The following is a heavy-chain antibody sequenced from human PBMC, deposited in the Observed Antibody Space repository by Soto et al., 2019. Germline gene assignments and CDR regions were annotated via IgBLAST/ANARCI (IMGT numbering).Heavy chain of an antibody. CDR3: VRENYYYGMDV. Sequence: DVQLVESGGTLVQPGGSLKLSCAASGFDASVNFMTWVRQAPGKGLEWVSSINNAGTTFYAESVKRRYTISRDDSKNTLFLHMNSLRVEDTDRYYCVRENYYYGMDVWGQGTAVTVSS. CDR2: INNAGTT. V-gene: IGHV3-66*01. CDR1: GFDASVNF. J-gene: IGHJ6*02.